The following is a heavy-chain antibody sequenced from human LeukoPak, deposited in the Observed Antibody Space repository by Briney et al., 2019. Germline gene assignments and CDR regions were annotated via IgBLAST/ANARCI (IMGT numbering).Heavy chain of an antibody. CDR2: ISYDGSKQ. V-gene: IGHV3-30*03. J-gene: IGHJ4*02. D-gene: IGHD7-27*01. Sequence: GGSLRLSCAASGFTFSSYGMHWVRQAPGKGLEWVADISYDGSKQYYADSVKGRFTISRDNSKNTLYLQMNSLRAEDTAVYYCALTGNAYYFDYWGQGTLVTVSS. CDR1: GFTFSSYG. CDR3: ALTGNAYYFDY.